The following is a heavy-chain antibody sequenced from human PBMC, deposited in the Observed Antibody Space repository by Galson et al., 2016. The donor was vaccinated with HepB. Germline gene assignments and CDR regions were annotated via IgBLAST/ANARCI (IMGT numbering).Heavy chain of an antibody. Sequence: SLRLSCAASGFRFSDYNMNWVRQAPGRGLEWVAYISASSGTIYYADSVKGRFTISRDNANNSLSLQMNSLRAEDTAFYYCARPYTYYFGSGSYFDVLQYGMDVWGQGALVTVSS. CDR3: ARPYTYYFGSGSYFDVLQYGMDV. CDR2: ISASSGTI. V-gene: IGHV3-48*01. J-gene: IGHJ6*02. D-gene: IGHD3-10*01. CDR1: GFRFSDYN.